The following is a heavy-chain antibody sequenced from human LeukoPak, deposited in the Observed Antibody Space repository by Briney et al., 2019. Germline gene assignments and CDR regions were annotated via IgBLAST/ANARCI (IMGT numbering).Heavy chain of an antibody. V-gene: IGHV3-23*01. J-gene: IGHJ4*02. Sequence: GGSLRLSCAASGFTFRSYAMSWARLAPGKGPEWVSTISGSGGGTWYPDSVKGRFTISRDNPKNTLWLHMTSLRAEDTAIYYCAKGSYSGESSPTGDDYWGQGTLVTVSS. D-gene: IGHD3-10*01. CDR3: AKGSYSGESSPTGDDY. CDR1: GFTFRSYA. CDR2: ISGSGGGT.